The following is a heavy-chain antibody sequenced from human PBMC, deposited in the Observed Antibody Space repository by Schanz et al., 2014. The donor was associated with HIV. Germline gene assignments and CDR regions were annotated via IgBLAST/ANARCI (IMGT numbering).Heavy chain of an antibody. V-gene: IGHV3-66*02. J-gene: IGHJ6*02. CDR2: LYSGGRK. CDR3: ARVANWDYYGMDV. CDR1: VSRFSFSDFA. D-gene: IGHD2-15*01. Sequence: EVHLLESGGGLVQPGGSLRLSCAVSVSRFSFSDFAMSWVRQAPGKGLEWVSVLYSGGRKYYADAVKGRFTISRDNSKNTLFLQMNSLRGEDTAVYYCARVANWDYYGMDVWGRGTTVTVSS.